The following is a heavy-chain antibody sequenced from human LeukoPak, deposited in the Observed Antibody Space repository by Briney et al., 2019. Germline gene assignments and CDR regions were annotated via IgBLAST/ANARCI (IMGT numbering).Heavy chain of an antibody. CDR3: ARYEYLDQEYSRSSGGY. D-gene: IGHD6-6*01. V-gene: IGHV1-2*06. CDR2: INPNSGGT. J-gene: IGHJ4*02. Sequence: ASVKVSCKASGYTFTGYYMHWVRQAPGQGLEWMGRINPNSGGTNYAQKFQGRVTMTRDTSISTAYMELSRLRSDDTAVYYCARYEYLDQEYSRSSGGYWGQGTLVTVSS. CDR1: GYTFTGYY.